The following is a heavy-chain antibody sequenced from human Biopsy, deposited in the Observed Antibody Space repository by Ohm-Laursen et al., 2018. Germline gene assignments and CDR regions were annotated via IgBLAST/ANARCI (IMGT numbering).Heavy chain of an antibody. D-gene: IGHD1-26*01. CDR1: GGTFSNYG. CDR3: ARGPHSGSHSCFDY. V-gene: IGHV1-69*01. CDR2: IIPMFGTA. J-gene: IGHJ4*02. Sequence: SSVKVSCNAPGGTFSNYGVNWVRQAPGQGLEWMGGIIPMFGTANYAQMFQGRVTISAGESTSTSYMELSSLTTEDTAIYYCARGPHSGSHSCFDYWGRGTLVTVSS.